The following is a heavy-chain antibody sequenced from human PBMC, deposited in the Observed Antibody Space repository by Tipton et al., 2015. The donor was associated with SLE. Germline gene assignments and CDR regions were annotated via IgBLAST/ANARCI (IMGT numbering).Heavy chain of an antibody. J-gene: IGHJ6*03. Sequence: TLSLTCTVSGGSISSGTYYWSWIRQPAGKGLEWIGRIYTSGSANYNPSLKSRLTISVDTSKNQFSLKLSSVTAADTAVYYCARSHCSSPSCYSYYYMDVWGKGTTVTVSS. V-gene: IGHV4-61*02. CDR2: IYTSGSA. D-gene: IGHD2-2*02. CDR3: ARSHCSSPSCYSYYYMDV. CDR1: GGSISSGTYY.